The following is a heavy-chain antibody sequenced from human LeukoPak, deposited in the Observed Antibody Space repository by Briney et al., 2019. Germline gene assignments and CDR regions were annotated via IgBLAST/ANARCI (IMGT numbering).Heavy chain of an antibody. CDR1: GYTFTSYG. D-gene: IGHD4-17*01. V-gene: IGHV1-18*01. CDR3: ARGVPHWTTVNKMDV. J-gene: IGHJ6*02. CDR2: ISAYNGNT. Sequence: ASVKVSCKASGYTFTSYGISWVRQAPGQGLEWMGWISAYNGNTNYAQKLQGRVTMTTDTSTSTAYMELRSLRSDDTAVYYCARGVPHWTTVNKMDVWGQGTTVTVSS.